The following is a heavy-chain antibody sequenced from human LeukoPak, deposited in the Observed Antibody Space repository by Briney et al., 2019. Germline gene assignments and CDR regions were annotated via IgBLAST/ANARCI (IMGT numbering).Heavy chain of an antibody. CDR3: AKSGGYGSGSYGSDY. J-gene: IGHJ4*02. Sequence: GGSLRLSCAASGFTFSSYGMSWVRQAPGKGLEWVSAISGSGGSTYYADSVKGRFTISRDNSKNTLYLQMNSLRAEDTAVYYCAKSGGYGSGSYGSDYWGQGTLVTVSS. V-gene: IGHV3-23*01. CDR1: GFTFSSYG. D-gene: IGHD3-10*01. CDR2: ISGSGGST.